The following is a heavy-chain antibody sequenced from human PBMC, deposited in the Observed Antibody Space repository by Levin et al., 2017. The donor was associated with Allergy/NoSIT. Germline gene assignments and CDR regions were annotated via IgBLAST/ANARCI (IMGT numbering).Heavy chain of an antibody. CDR3: ARLKVPLAVGIDY. CDR1: GGSISSSNHY. D-gene: IGHD1-1*01. J-gene: IGHJ4*02. Sequence: GSLRLSCTVSGGSISSSNHYWGWIRQPPGKGPEWIGSIYYTGITNYNPSLQSRLTISVDTSKHQFSLKLSSVTAADTAVYFCARLKVPLAVGIDYWGQGSLVTVSS. V-gene: IGHV4-39*01. CDR2: IYYTGIT.